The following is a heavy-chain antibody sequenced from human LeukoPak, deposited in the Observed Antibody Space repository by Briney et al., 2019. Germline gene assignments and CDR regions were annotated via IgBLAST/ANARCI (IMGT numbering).Heavy chain of an antibody. J-gene: IGHJ4*02. D-gene: IGHD5-18*01. CDR3: ASGIHGYSYPDY. Sequence: ASVKVPCKASGYTFTSYAMHWVRQAPGQRLEWMGWINAGNGNTKYSQKFQGRVTITRDTSASTAYMELSSLRSEDTAVYYCASGIHGYSYPDYWGQGTLVTVSS. CDR1: GYTFTSYA. V-gene: IGHV1-3*01. CDR2: INAGNGNT.